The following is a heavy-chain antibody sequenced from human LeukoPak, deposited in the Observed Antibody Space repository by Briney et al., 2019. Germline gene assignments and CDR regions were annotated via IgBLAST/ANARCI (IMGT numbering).Heavy chain of an antibody. CDR3: ARGRLITGTTKLDS. J-gene: IGHJ4*02. CDR2: ISGSGTTI. V-gene: IGHV3-11*04. CDR1: GFTFSDYY. Sequence: PGGSLRLSCAASGFTFSDYYMTWIRQAPGKGLEWVSYISGSGTTIYYADSVKGRFTISRDNAKNSLYLQMNSLRAEDTAVYYCARGRLITGTTKLDSWGQGTLVTVSS. D-gene: IGHD1-7*01.